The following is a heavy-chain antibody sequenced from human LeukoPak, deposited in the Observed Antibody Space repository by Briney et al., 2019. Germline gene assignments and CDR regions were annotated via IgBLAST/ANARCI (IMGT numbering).Heavy chain of an antibody. CDR2: ISGSGGST. CDR3: TKGGKWDVTPFDY. D-gene: IGHD1-26*01. CDR1: GFTFSSYA. J-gene: IGHJ4*02. V-gene: IGHV3-23*01. Sequence: GGSLRLSCAASGFTFSSYAMSWVRQAPGKGLEWVSAISGSGGSTYYADSVKGRFTISRDNSKNTLYLQMNSLRAEDTAVYYCTKGGKWDVTPFDYWGQGTLVTVSS.